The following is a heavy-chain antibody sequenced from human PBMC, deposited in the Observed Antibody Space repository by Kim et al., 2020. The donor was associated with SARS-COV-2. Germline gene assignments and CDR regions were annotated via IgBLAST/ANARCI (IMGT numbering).Heavy chain of an antibody. J-gene: IGHJ5*02. D-gene: IGHD2-15*01. Sequence: GGSLRLSCAASGFTFSSYGMHWVRQAPGKGLEWVAVIWYDGSNKYYADSVKGRFTISRDNSKNTLYLQMNSLRAEDTAVYYCAKGGKGSGLDWFDPWGQGTLVTVSS. V-gene: IGHV3-33*06. CDR3: AKGGKGSGLDWFDP. CDR2: IWYDGSNK. CDR1: GFTFSSYG.